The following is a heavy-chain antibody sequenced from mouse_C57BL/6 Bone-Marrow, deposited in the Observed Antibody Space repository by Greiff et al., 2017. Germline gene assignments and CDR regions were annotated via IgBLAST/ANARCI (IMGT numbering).Heavy chain of an antibody. J-gene: IGHJ1*03. CDR3: AKYYGSSYWYFDV. V-gene: IGHV1-26*01. Sequence: EVQLQQSGPELVKPGASVKISCKASGYTFTDYYMNWVKQSHGKSLEWIGDINPNNGGTSYNQKFKGKATLTVDKSSSTAYMELRSLTSADSAVYDCAKYYGSSYWYFDVWGTGTTVTVSS. D-gene: IGHD1-1*01. CDR1: GYTFTDYY. CDR2: INPNNGGT.